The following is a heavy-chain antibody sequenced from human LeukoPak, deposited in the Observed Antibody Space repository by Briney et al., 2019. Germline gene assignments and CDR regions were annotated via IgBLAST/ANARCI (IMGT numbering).Heavy chain of an antibody. CDR2: MNPNSGNT. Sequence: ASVKVSCKASGYTFTSYDINWVRQATGQGLEWMGWMNPNSGNTGYAQKFQGRVTMTRDTSTSTVYMELSSLRSEDTAVYYCARDFSDSSGRVHWAYYFDYWGQGTLVTVSS. CDR1: GYTFTSYD. D-gene: IGHD3-22*01. J-gene: IGHJ4*02. CDR3: ARDFSDSSGRVHWAYYFDY. V-gene: IGHV1-8*01.